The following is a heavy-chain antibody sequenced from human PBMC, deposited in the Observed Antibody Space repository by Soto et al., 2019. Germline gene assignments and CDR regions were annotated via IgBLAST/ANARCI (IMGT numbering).Heavy chain of an antibody. Sequence: GGSLRLSCAASGFTFSSYAMSWVRQAPGKGLEWVSAISGSGGSTYYADSVKGRFTISRDNSKNTLYLQMNSLRAEDTAVYYCAKDRGSAFLRIVVVVAATPGYFDYWGQGTLVTVSS. J-gene: IGHJ4*02. CDR3: AKDRGSAFLRIVVVVAATPGYFDY. CDR1: GFTFSSYA. CDR2: ISGSGGST. D-gene: IGHD2-15*01. V-gene: IGHV3-23*01.